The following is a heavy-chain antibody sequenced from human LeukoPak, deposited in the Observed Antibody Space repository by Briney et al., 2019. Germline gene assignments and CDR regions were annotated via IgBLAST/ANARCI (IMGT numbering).Heavy chain of an antibody. V-gene: IGHV1-18*01. CDR1: GYTFTSYG. CDR3: ARGLAVAVPYYFDY. D-gene: IGHD6-19*01. J-gene: IGHJ4*02. CDR2: LSAYNGNT. Sequence: ASVKVSCKASGYTFTSYGISWVRQAPGQGLEWMGWLSAYNGNTNYAQKLQGRVTMTTDTSTSTAYMELRSLRSDDTAVYYCARGLAVAVPYYFDYWGQGTLVTVSS.